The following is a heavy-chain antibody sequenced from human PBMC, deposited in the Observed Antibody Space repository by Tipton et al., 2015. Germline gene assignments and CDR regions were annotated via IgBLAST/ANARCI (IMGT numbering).Heavy chain of an antibody. CDR3: ARAFGYRYTPRLDFDT. V-gene: IGHV4-31*03. D-gene: IGHD5-18*01. Sequence: TLSLTCTVSGGSISGGGYYWSWIRQHPGKGLEWIGFIYYSGSTTYNPSLKSRVNISQDTSENQFSLNLKSVTAADTAVYYCARAFGYRYTPRLDFDTWGQGTLVTVSS. CDR1: GGSISGGGYY. J-gene: IGHJ4*02. CDR2: IYYSGST.